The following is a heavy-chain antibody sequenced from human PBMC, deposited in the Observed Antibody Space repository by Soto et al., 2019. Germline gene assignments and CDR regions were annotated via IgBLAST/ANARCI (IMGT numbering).Heavy chain of an antibody. V-gene: IGHV1-18*01. J-gene: IGHJ6*02. CDR2: ISPYTGNT. Sequence: QVQLVQSGDEVKKRGASVKVSCKASGYIFVNYGIAWVRQAPGQGLEWMGWISPYTGNTYSTSKVQGRLTMTTDTYTSTAYMDLGSLTSDDTAVYYCVMVDNYVTPTPQDVWGQGTTVTVSS. CDR3: VMVDNYVTPTPQDV. D-gene: IGHD3-16*01. CDR1: GYIFVNYG.